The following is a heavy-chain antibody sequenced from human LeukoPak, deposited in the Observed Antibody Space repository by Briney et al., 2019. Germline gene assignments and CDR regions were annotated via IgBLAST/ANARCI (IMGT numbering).Heavy chain of an antibody. D-gene: IGHD1-26*01. V-gene: IGHV1-2*02. CDR3: ASPQGWELLLAFDI. CDR1: GYTFTGYY. CDR2: INPNSGGT. J-gene: IGHJ3*02. Sequence: GASVKVSCKASGYTFTGYYMHWVRQAPRQGLEWMGWINPNSGGTNYAQKFQGRVTMTRDTSISTAYMELSRLRSDDTAVYYCASPQGWELLLAFDIWGQGTMVTVSS.